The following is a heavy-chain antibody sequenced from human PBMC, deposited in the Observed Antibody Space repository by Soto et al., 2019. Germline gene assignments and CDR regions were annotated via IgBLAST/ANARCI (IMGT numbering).Heavy chain of an antibody. V-gene: IGHV1-69*01. CDR1: GVSFNNNG. J-gene: IGHJ6*02. D-gene: IGHD3-10*01. Sequence: QVQLVQSGAEVKKPGSSVKVSCKTSGVSFNNNGIGWVRQAPGHGLEWMGGVSPPFRTSNYARKFQGRISITADASRGTVNMELSSLTSEDTAQCDWARVLYYGSGSYSPYGMDVWGQGTTVTVSS. CDR3: ARVLYYGSGSYSPYGMDV. CDR2: VSPPFRTS.